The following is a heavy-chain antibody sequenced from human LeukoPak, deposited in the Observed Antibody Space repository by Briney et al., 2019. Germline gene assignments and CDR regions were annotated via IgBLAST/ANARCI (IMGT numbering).Heavy chain of an antibody. CDR1: GFTFDDYA. Sequence: PGRSLRLSCAASGFTFDDYAMHWVRQAPGKGLEWVSGISWNSGSIGYADSVKGRFTISRDNAKNTLYLQMNSLRAEDTAVYYCAKDISPSIYYDTGGYYYGAGAFDIWGQGTMVTVSS. J-gene: IGHJ3*02. V-gene: IGHV3-9*01. CDR3: AKDISPSIYYDTGGYYYGAGAFDI. CDR2: ISWNSGSI. D-gene: IGHD3-22*01.